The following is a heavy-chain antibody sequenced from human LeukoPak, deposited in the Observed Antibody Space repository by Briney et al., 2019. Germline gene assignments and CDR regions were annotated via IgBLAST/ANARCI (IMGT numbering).Heavy chain of an antibody. D-gene: IGHD3-22*01. CDR3: ATYYYDSSGYGLDPVN. Sequence: ASVKVSCKASGYTFTSYGISWVRQAPGQGLEWMGWISAYNGNTNYAQKLQGRVTMTTDTSTSTAYMELRSLRSEDTAVYYCATYYYDSSGYGLDPVNWGQGTLVTVSS. V-gene: IGHV1-18*01. J-gene: IGHJ4*02. CDR2: ISAYNGNT. CDR1: GYTFTSYG.